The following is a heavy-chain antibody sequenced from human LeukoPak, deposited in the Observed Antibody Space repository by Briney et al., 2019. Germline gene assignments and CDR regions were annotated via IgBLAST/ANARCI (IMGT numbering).Heavy chain of an antibody. V-gene: IGHV3-23*01. CDR1: GFTFSSYA. CDR2: ISGSGGST. D-gene: IGHD5-18*01. CDR3: AKDLARGYSFRGLFDY. J-gene: IGHJ4*02. Sequence: GGSLRLSCAASGFTFSSYAMSWVRQAPGKGLEWVSAISGSGGSTYYADSVKGRFTISRDNSKNTLYLQMNSLRAEDTAVYYCAKDLARGYSFRGLFDYWGQGTLVTVSS.